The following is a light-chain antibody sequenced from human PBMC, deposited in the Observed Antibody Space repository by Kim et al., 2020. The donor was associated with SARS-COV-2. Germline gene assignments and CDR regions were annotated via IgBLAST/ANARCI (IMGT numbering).Light chain of an antibody. V-gene: IGKV1-17*03. CDR2: GAS. J-gene: IGKJ3*01. CDR1: QGISKY. Sequence: ASVGDRVTITCRASQGISKYLAWFQQKPGKVPKRLIYGASSLQSGVPSRFSGSGSGTEFTLTISSLQPEDFATYYCLQHNSYPLTFGHGTKVDIK. CDR3: LQHNSYPLT.